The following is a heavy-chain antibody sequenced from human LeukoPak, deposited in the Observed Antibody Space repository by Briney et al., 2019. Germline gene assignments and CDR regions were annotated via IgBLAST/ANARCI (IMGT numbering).Heavy chain of an antibody. CDR2: IYYSGST. CDR3: ASLQFSTVFFDY. CDR1: GGSISSSSYY. D-gene: IGHD4-17*01. J-gene: IGHJ4*02. Sequence: SETLSLTCTVSGGSISSSSYYWGWLRQPPGKGLEWIGRIYYSGSTYYNPSLSSRATITVDTTNNQFSLKLSSVTAADTAVYYCASLQFSTVFFDYWGQGTLVTVSS. V-gene: IGHV4-39*01.